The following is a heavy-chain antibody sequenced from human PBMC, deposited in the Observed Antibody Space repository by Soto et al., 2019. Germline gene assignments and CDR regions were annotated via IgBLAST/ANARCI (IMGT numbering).Heavy chain of an antibody. D-gene: IGHD2-15*01. V-gene: IGHV3-23*01. CDR2: LSGSRRST. CDR1: GFTFNYA. Sequence: GGSLRLSCAASGFTFNYAMSWVRQAPGKGLEWVSGLSGSRRSTFYADSVKGRFTISRDNSKNTLYLQMNSLRAEDTALYYCAKGIGACSGGSCPDDAFDIWGQGTMVTVSS. CDR3: AKGIGACSGGSCPDDAFDI. J-gene: IGHJ3*02.